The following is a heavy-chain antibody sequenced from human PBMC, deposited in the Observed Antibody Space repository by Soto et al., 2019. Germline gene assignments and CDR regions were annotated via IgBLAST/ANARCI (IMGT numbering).Heavy chain of an antibody. Sequence: QVQLVQSGAEVKKPGSSVKVSCKASGGTFSSYAISWVRQAPGQGLEWMGGITPIFGTANYAQKFQGRVTITEEEPTSNANRELRSLNSKDTAGYYWAPSHQLPSVTLYSGRDVWGQGHKVTVSS. D-gene: IGHD2-2*01. CDR3: APSHQLPSVTLYSGRDV. CDR1: GGTFSSYA. V-gene: IGHV1-69*12. CDR2: ITPIFGTA. J-gene: IGHJ6*02.